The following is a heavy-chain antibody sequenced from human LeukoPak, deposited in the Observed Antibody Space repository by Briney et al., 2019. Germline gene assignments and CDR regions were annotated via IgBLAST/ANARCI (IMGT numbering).Heavy chain of an antibody. J-gene: IGHJ5*02. Sequence: SVKVSCKAAGGTFSSYAISWLRQAPGQGREWVGGIIPIFGTANYAQKLQGIVTMTAKESTSTAYKELRGLGAEDSALDYCAGGGYDYAHTWGQGTLVTVSS. CDR2: IIPIFGTA. V-gene: IGHV1-69*13. CDR1: GGTFSSYA. D-gene: IGHD3-16*01. CDR3: AGGGYDYAHT.